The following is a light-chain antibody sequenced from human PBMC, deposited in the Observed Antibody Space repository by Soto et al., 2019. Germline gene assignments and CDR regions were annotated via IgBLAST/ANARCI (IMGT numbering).Light chain of an antibody. V-gene: IGKV3-11*01. CDR2: DAS. Sequence: IVLTQSPATLSLSPGERVTLSCRASQSVSSFLAWYQQKPGQAPRLLIYDASHRATGIPARFSGSGSGTDFTLTISSLEPEDFAVYFCQQRSDWPLTFGGGTKVEIK. J-gene: IGKJ4*01. CDR3: QQRSDWPLT. CDR1: QSVSSF.